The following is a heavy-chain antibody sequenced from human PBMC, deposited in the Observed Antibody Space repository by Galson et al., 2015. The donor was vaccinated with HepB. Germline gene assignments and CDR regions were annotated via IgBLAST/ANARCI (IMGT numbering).Heavy chain of an antibody. CDR2: IIPMFGIP. V-gene: IGHV1-69*01. CDR1: GGTFTSHA. J-gene: IGHJ6*02. Sequence: VSCKASGGTFTSHAINWARLAPGQGLEWLGGIIPMFGIPNYAQKFQVRVTISADESTRTAYMELSSLRSEDTAVYYCARSATPFGFYYAMDVWGQGTTVTVSS. CDR3: ARSATPFGFYYAMDV. D-gene: IGHD3-16*01.